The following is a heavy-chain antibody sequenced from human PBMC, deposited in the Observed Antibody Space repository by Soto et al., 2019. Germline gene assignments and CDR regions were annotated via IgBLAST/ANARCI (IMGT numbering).Heavy chain of an antibody. V-gene: IGHV3-30-3*01. D-gene: IGHD1-26*01. J-gene: IGHJ4*02. CDR3: ATDRALGATLGAIDF. CDR1: GFTFSNIA. Sequence: PGGSLRLSCAASGFTFSNIAMHWVRQAPGKGLEWVAAISYDGTYRPYADFARGRFTIPRDNSQKTLYLQMNSLRPEDTALYYCATDRALGATLGAIDFWGQGTLVTVSS. CDR2: ISYDGTYR.